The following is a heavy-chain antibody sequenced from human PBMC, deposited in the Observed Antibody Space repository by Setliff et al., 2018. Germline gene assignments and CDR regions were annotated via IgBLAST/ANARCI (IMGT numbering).Heavy chain of an antibody. J-gene: IGHJ4*02. Sequence: GGSLRLSCAASRFTFSSYAMSWVRQAPGKGLEWVSAISGSAGGTYYADSVKGRFTISRDNSKNTLYLQMNSLRVEDTAVYYCAKSHSSWPIFIDYWGQGTLVTVSS. D-gene: IGHD6-13*01. CDR2: ISGSAGGT. CDR1: RFTFSSYA. V-gene: IGHV3-23*01. CDR3: AKSHSSWPIFIDY.